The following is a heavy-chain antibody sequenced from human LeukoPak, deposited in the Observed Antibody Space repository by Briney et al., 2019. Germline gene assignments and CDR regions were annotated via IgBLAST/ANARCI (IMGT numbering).Heavy chain of an antibody. CDR2: ISSSGSTI. J-gene: IGHJ4*02. D-gene: IGHD3-10*01. Sequence: PGGSLRLSCAASGFTFSDYYMSWIRQAPGKGLEWVSYISSSGSTIYYADSVKGRFTISRDNAKNSLYLQMNSLRAEDTAVYYCARDLLGPYYYGSGSRDLDYWGRGTLVTVSS. CDR3: ARDLLGPYYYGSGSRDLDY. V-gene: IGHV3-11*01. CDR1: GFTFSDYY.